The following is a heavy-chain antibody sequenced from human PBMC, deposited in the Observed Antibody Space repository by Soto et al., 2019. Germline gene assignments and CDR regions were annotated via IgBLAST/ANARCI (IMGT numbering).Heavy chain of an antibody. V-gene: IGHV3-9*01. CDR2: ISWNSGSI. Sequence: GGFLRLSCAASGFTFDDYAMHWVRQAPGKGLEWVSGISWNSGSIGYADSVKGRFTISRDNAKNSLYLQMNSLRAEDTALYYCALSGPYSSPTGRHFQHWGQGTLVTVSS. CDR3: ALSGPYSSPTGRHFQH. CDR1: GFTFDDYA. D-gene: IGHD6-13*01. J-gene: IGHJ1*01.